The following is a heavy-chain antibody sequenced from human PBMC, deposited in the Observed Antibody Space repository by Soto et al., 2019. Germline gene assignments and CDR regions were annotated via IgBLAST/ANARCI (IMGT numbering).Heavy chain of an antibody. CDR2: ISGFNGQT. D-gene: IGHD3-10*01. CDR3: ARVDPRGVAVVRDY. J-gene: IGHJ4*02. Sequence: ASVKVSCKASGNTFASHGFSWVRQVPGQGLEWMGLISGFNGQTNYALKFQGRVTLTTDTSTSTAYMELRSLRSDDTAVYFCARVDPRGVAVVRDYWGQGTLVTVSS. CDR1: GNTFASHG. V-gene: IGHV1-18*01.